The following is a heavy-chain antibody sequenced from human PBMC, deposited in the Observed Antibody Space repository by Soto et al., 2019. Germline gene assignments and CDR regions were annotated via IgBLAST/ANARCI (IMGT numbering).Heavy chain of an antibody. CDR3: ARLRKSYRLRDFDY. J-gene: IGHJ4*02. CDR2: INHSGST. CDR1: GGSFSGYY. D-gene: IGHD3-16*02. Sequence: SSETLSLTCAVYGGSFSGYYWSWIRQPPGKGLEWIGEINHSGSTNYNPSLKSRVTISVDTSKNQFSLKLSSVTAADTAVYYCARLRKSYRLRDFDYWGQGTLVTVSS. V-gene: IGHV4-34*01.